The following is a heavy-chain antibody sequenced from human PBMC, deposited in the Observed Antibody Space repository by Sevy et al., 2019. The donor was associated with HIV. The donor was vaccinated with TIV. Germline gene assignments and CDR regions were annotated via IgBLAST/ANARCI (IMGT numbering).Heavy chain of an antibody. CDR3: TREVTHNYYCSGGSCYSGYFDY. CDR1: GFTFSSYS. D-gene: IGHD2-15*01. J-gene: IGHJ4*02. V-gene: IGHV3-21*01. Sequence: GGSLRLSCAASGFTFSSYSMNWVRQAPGKGLEWVSSISSSSSYIYYADSVKGRFTISRDNAKNSLYLQMNSLRAEDTAAYYCTREVTHNYYCSGGSCYSGYFDYWGQGTLVTVSS. CDR2: ISSSSSYI.